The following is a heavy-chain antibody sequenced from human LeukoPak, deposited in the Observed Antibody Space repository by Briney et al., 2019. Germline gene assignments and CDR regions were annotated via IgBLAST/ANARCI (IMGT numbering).Heavy chain of an antibody. CDR3: AKGALEWTYYFDY. CDR2: ISGSAGTT. CDR1: GLSFSSYA. D-gene: IGHD3-3*01. J-gene: IGHJ4*02. V-gene: IGHV3-23*01. Sequence: PGGSLGLSCAASGLSFSSYAMTWVRQAPGKGLECISAISGSAGTTYYADSVKGRFTISRDNSKSTLYLQMSSLRVEDTAVYYCAKGALEWTYYFDYWGQGTLVTVSS.